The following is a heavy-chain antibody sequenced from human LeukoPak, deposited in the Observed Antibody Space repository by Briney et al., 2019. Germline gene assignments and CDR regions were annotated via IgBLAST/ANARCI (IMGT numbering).Heavy chain of an antibody. V-gene: IGHV3-30*04. CDR1: GFTFSTYA. J-gene: IGHJ4*02. Sequence: GGYLRLSCAASGFTFSTYAMHWVRQAPGKGLEWVAVISYDGSNKYYANSVKGRFTISRDNSKNTLYLQMNSLRAEDTAVYYCARVMGRYCSSTSCYVDYWGQGTLVTVSS. D-gene: IGHD2-2*01. CDR3: ARVMGRYCSSTSCYVDY. CDR2: ISYDGSNK.